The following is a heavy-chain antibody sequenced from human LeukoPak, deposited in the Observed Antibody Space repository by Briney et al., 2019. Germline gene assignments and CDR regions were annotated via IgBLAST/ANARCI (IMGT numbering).Heavy chain of an antibody. Sequence: PSETLSLTCTVSGGSITSSGFYWGWIRQPPGKGLEWIGNIYYGGSAYYNPSLKSRVTISVDTSKNQFSLKLSSVTAADTAVYYCARQPNIVVVDNWFDPWGQGTLVAASS. V-gene: IGHV4-39*07. J-gene: IGHJ5*02. CDR1: GGSITSSGFY. CDR3: ARQPNIVVVDNWFDP. D-gene: IGHD2-15*01. CDR2: IYYGGSA.